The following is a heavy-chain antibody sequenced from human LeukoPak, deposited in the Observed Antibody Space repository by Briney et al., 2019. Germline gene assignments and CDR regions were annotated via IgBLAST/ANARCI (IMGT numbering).Heavy chain of an antibody. CDR3: ARDSGYEVDY. V-gene: IGHV4-4*07. CDR2: IYTSGGT. Sequence: PSETLSLTCTVSGGSISTYYWSWIRQPAGKGLEWIGRIYTSGGTNYNPSLRSRVTMSVDTSKNQFSLKLSPVTAADTAVYYCARDSGYEVDYWGQGTLVTVSS. D-gene: IGHD5-12*01. CDR1: GGSISTYY. J-gene: IGHJ4*02.